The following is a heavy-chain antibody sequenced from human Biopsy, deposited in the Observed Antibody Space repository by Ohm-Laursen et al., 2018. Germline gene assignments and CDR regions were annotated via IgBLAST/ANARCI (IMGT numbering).Heavy chain of an antibody. V-gene: IGHV3-33*04. CDR2: IWYDGTNE. J-gene: IGHJ2*01. CDR3: ARGLSSGWYGYFDV. CDR1: GFTFGHYA. D-gene: IGHD6-19*01. Sequence: SLRLSCAASGFTFGHYAMHWVRQAPGKGLERISIIWYDGTNEDYADSVKGRFTISRDNSKNTLYLQINTLTLEDTAFYYCARGLSSGWYGYFDVWGRGTLVTVSS.